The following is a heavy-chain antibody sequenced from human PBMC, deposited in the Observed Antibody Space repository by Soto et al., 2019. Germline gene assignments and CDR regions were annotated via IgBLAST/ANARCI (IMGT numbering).Heavy chain of an antibody. CDR2: ISYDGSHK. V-gene: IGHV3-30*03. CDR1: GFTFRNYG. CDR3: XXXXXXXXXXXXXXDV. Sequence: QVQLVESGGGVVQPGRSLRLSCAASGFTFRNYGMHWVRQAPGKGLVWVTVISYDGSHKYYADSVKGRFTISRDNSKNTVYLEMNSLRDEDTAVYXXXXXXXXXXXXXXXXDVWGQGTTVTVSS. J-gene: IGHJ6*02.